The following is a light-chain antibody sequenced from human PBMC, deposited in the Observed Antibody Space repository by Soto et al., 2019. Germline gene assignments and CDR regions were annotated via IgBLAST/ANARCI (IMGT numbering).Light chain of an antibody. CDR3: SSSTTTTLV. CDR1: SSDVGAYNY. CDR2: DVS. Sequence: QAVVTQPASVSGSPGQSITISCTGTSSDVGAYNYVSWYQHHPGKAPRLLIYDVSNRPSGVSGRFSASKSGNTASLTISGLHAEDEADYYCSSSTTTTLVFGGGTKLTVL. J-gene: IGLJ2*01. V-gene: IGLV2-14*03.